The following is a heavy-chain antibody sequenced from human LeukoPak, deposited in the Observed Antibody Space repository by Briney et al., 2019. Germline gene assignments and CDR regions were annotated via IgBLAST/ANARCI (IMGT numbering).Heavy chain of an antibody. V-gene: IGHV1-2*02. CDR1: GYTFTGYY. J-gene: IGHJ5*02. Sequence: ASVKVSCKASGYTFTGYYMHWVRQAPGQGLEWMGWINPNSGGTNYAQKFQGRVTMTRDTSISTAYMELSRLRSDDTAVYYCARGREIVWVRGEEGWFDPWGQGTLVTVSS. CDR2: INPNSGGT. D-gene: IGHD3-10*01. CDR3: ARGREIVWVRGEEGWFDP.